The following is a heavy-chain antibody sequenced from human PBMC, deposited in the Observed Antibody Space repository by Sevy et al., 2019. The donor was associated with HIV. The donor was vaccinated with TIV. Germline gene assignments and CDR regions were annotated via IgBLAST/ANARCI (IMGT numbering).Heavy chain of an antibody. J-gene: IGHJ6*02. CDR2: IKQDGSEK. Sequence: GGSLRLSCAASGFTFSSYWMSWVRQAPGKGLEWVANIKQDGSEKYYVDSVKGRFTMFRDNGKNSRYLQMNSLRAEDTAVYYCARDVTSNYDYIWGSYPIYYGMDVWGQGTTVTVSS. CDR1: GFTFSSYW. V-gene: IGHV3-7*03. CDR3: ARDVTSNYDYIWGSYPIYYGMDV. D-gene: IGHD3-16*02.